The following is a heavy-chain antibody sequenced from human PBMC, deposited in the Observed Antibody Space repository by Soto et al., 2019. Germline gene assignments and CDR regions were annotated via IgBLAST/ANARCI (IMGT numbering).Heavy chain of an antibody. V-gene: IGHV3-23*01. CDR1: GFTFSSYA. Sequence: EVQLLESGGGLVQPGGSLRLSCAASGFTFSSYAMSWVRQAPGKGLEWVSAISGSGGSTYYADSVRGRFTISRDNSKNTLYLQMNSLRSEYTAVYYCAKEYEYSSGWERIDYWGQGTVVTVSS. D-gene: IGHD6-19*01. CDR3: AKEYEYSSGWERIDY. CDR2: ISGSGGST. J-gene: IGHJ4*02.